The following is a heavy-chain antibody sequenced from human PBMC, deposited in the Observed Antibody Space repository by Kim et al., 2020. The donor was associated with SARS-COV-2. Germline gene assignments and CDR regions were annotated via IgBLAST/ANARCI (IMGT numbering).Heavy chain of an antibody. V-gene: IGHV3-53*01. CDR2: ST. CDR3: AREGGAADDY. D-gene: IGHD1-26*01. Sequence: STYDADSVKGRFTISRDNSKNTLYLQMNSLRAEDTAVYYCAREGGAADDYWGQGTLVTVSS. J-gene: IGHJ4*02.